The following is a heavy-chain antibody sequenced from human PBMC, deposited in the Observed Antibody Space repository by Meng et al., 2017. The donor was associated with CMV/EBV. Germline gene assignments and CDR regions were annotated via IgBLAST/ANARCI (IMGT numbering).Heavy chain of an antibody. V-gene: IGHV4-30-4*08. CDR3: ARALSCDSTNCFRYFDC. D-gene: IGHD2-2*01. Sequence: SETLSLTCTVSGDYISSGNYYWSWIRQPPGTGLEWIGYIYYTGRTYYNPSLKSRVTISIDTSKNHFSLRLSSVTAADTAVYYCARALSCDSTNCFRYFDCWGQGTLVTVSS. CDR1: GDYISSGNYY. J-gene: IGHJ4*03. CDR2: IYYTGRT.